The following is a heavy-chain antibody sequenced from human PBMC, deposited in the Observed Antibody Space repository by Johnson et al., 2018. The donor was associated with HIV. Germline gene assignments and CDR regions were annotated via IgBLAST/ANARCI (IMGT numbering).Heavy chain of an antibody. CDR1: GFTLDDYG. V-gene: IGHV3-20*04. J-gene: IGHJ3*02. CDR2: INWNSGSI. D-gene: IGHD6-19*01. CDR3: AKGEAVAGTFDAFDI. Sequence: EVQLVESGGGVVRPGGSLRLSCAASGFTLDDYGMSWVRQAPGKGLEWVSGINWNSGSIGYADSVKGRFTISRDNAKNSLYLQMNSLRAEDTALYYCAKGEAVAGTFDAFDIWGQGTMVTVSS.